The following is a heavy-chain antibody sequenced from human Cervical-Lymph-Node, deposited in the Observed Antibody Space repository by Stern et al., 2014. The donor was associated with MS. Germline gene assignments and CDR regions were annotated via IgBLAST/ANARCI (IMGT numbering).Heavy chain of an antibody. J-gene: IGHJ5*02. V-gene: IGHV1-8*01. CDR3: AREDDGDYGPIGWFDP. Sequence: VQLVESGAEVKKHGASVKVSCKASGYTFTSYDINWVRQATGKGLERMGWMKPNSGITVYAQKFQGRVTMTRDTSITTAYMELSSLRSEDTAVYYCAREDDGDYGPIGWFDPWGQGTLVTVSS. D-gene: IGHD4-17*01. CDR1: GYTFTSYD. CDR2: MKPNSGIT.